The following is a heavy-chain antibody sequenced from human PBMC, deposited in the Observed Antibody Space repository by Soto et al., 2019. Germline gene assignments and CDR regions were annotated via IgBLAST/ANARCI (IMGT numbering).Heavy chain of an antibody. J-gene: IGHJ4*02. Sequence: QVQLVQSGAEVKKPGSSVRVSCKASGGTLNSYTISWVRQAPGQGLEWVGGIIPVFGTTDYAQKFQGRVTITADQSTGTAYLDLFSLRFEDTAIYYCSISNSYGRGDFWGQGTLVTVSS. CDR1: GGTLNSYT. V-gene: IGHV1-69*01. D-gene: IGHD1-1*01. CDR2: IIPVFGTT. CDR3: SISNSYGRGDF.